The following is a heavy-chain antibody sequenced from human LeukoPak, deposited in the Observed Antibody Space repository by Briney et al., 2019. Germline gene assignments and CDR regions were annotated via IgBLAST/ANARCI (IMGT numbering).Heavy chain of an antibody. Sequence: SETLSLTCAVYGGSFSGYYWSWIRQPPGKGLEWIGEINHSGSTNYNPSLKSRVTISVDTSKNQFSLKLSSVTAADTAVYYCARRAGSGSYYIRWSPHLDYWGQGTLVTVSS. D-gene: IGHD3-10*01. J-gene: IGHJ4*02. CDR2: INHSGST. CDR1: GGSFSGYY. CDR3: ARRAGSGSYYIRWSPHLDY. V-gene: IGHV4-34*01.